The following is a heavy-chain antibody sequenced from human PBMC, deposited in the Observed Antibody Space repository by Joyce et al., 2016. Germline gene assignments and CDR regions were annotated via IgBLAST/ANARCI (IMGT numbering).Heavy chain of an antibody. V-gene: IGHV7-4-1*02. J-gene: IGHJ4*02. Sequence: QVQVVQSGSELKKLGASVKVSCKSSGYTFTDFAINWVRQAPGHGLEWMGWINTHNAKPTYAQGFTGRFGFSLDTSVSAAYPQISSLKAEDTAIYYCTRDGGTTVVETYFDYWGQGTLVTVSS. CDR2: INTHNAKP. D-gene: IGHD4-11*01. CDR3: TRDGGTTVVETYFDY. CDR1: GYTFTDFA.